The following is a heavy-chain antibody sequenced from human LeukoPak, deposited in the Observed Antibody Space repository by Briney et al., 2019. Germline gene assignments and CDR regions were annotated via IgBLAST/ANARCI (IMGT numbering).Heavy chain of an antibody. CDR2: INPNSGGT. J-gene: IGHJ4*02. CDR3: TRRVYYYDSSGYYFDY. Sequence: ASVKVSCKASGYTFTGYYMYWVRQAPGQGPEWMGWINPNSGGTNNAQKFQGRVTMTRDTSISTAYMELSRLRSDDTAVFYCTRRVYYYDSSGYYFDYWGQGTLVTVSS. D-gene: IGHD3-22*01. CDR1: GYTFTGYY. V-gene: IGHV1-2*02.